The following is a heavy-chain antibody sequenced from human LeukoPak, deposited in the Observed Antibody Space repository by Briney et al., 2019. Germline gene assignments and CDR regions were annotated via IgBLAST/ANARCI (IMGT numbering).Heavy chain of an antibody. Sequence: SVTLSLICTVSGGSISSYYWSWIRQPPGKGLEWIGYIYYSGSTNYNPSLKSRVTISVDTSKNQFSLKLSSVTAADTAVYYCARVSLYYSSSWFNWFDPWGQGTLVTVSS. V-gene: IGHV4-59*01. CDR2: IYYSGST. CDR3: ARVSLYYSSSWFNWFDP. J-gene: IGHJ5*02. CDR1: GGSISSYY. D-gene: IGHD6-13*01.